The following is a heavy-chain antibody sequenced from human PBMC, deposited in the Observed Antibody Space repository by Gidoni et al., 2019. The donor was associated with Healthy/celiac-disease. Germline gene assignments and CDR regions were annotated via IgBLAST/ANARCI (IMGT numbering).Heavy chain of an antibody. CDR3: AKDIWVRAGTVLDGMDV. CDR2: ISWNSGSI. Sequence: EVQLVESGGGLVQPGRSLRLSCAASGFTFDDYAMHWVRQAPGKGLEWVSGISWNSGSIGYADSVKGRFTISRDNAKNSLYLQMNSLRAEDTALYYCAKDIWVRAGTVLDGMDVWGQGTTVTVSS. D-gene: IGHD1-1*01. CDR1: GFTFDDYA. J-gene: IGHJ6*02. V-gene: IGHV3-9*01.